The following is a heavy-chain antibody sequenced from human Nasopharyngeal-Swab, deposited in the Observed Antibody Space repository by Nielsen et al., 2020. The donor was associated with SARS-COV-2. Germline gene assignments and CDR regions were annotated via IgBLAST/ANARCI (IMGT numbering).Heavy chain of an antibody. V-gene: IGHV4-38-2*01. CDR3: ARHLSDVDSPMVPWFDP. J-gene: IGHJ5*02. CDR1: GDSVTSYY. CDR2: LYHSGPT. D-gene: IGHD3-10*01. Sequence: SETLSLTFAISGDSVTSYYWGWIRQSPGKGLEWIGSLYHSGPTYHNLSLTSRVTISVDTSKNHVSLNLTSVTAADTAVYYCARHLSDVDSPMVPWFDPWGQGALVTVSS.